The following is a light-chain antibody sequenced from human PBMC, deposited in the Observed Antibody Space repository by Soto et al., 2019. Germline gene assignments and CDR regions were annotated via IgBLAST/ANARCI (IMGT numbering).Light chain of an antibody. V-gene: IGKV1-8*01. CDR2: AAS. CDR3: QQDNSFPLT. J-gene: IGKJ1*01. CDR1: QGISSY. Sequence: AIRVTMSAVALSASTGDRVTITCRASQGISSYLAWYQQKPGKAPKLLIYAASTLQSGVPSRFSGSGSGTDFTLTISCLQSEDFATYYCQQDNSFPLTFGQGTKVDIK.